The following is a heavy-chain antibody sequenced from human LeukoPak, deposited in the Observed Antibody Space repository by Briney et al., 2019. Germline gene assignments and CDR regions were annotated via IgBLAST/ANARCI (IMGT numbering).Heavy chain of an antibody. J-gene: IGHJ1*01. CDR2: IYSGGST. D-gene: IGHD6-13*01. V-gene: IGHV3-53*04. CDR1: GFTFSSYA. CDR3: ARGGLAALQH. Sequence: QSGGSLRLSCAASGFTFSSYAMSWVRQAPGKGLEWVSVIYSGGSTYYADSVKGRFTTSRHNSKNTLYLQMNSLRAEDTAVYYCARGGLAALQHWGQGTLVTVSS.